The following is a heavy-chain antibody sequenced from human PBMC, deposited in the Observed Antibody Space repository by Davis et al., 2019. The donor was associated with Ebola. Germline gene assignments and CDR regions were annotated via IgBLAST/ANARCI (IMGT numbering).Heavy chain of an antibody. D-gene: IGHD1-26*01. CDR1: GGTFSSYA. Sequence: ASVKVSCKASGGTFSSYAISWVRQAPGQGLEWMGIINPSGGSTSYAQKFQGRVTMTRDTSTSTVYMELSSLRSEDTAVYYCARGQELYFDYWGQGTLVTVSS. J-gene: IGHJ4*02. CDR3: ARGQELYFDY. V-gene: IGHV1-46*01. CDR2: INPSGGST.